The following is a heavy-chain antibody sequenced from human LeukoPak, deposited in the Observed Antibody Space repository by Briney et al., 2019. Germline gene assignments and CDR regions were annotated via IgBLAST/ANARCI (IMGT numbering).Heavy chain of an antibody. CDR1: GFTFSSYS. Sequence: GGSLRLSCAASGFTFSSYSMNWVRQAPGKGLEWVSSISSSSSYIYYADSVKGRFTISRDNAKNSLCLQMNSLRVEDTAVYYCARPPSITNPYYGLDVWGQGTTVTVSS. V-gene: IGHV3-21*01. CDR3: ARPPSITNPYYGLDV. D-gene: IGHD3-3*01. J-gene: IGHJ6*02. CDR2: ISSSSSYI.